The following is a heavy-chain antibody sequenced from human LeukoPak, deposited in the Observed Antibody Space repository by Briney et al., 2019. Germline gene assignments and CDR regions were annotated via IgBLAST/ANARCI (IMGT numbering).Heavy chain of an antibody. Sequence: HGASVKVSCKASGYTFTSYDINWVRQATGQGPEWMGWMNPNSGNTGYAQKFQGRVTMTRNTSISTAYMELSSLRSEDTAVYYCARQDRGYSYGPNWFDPWGQGTLVTVSS. CDR1: GYTFTSYD. CDR3: ARQDRGYSYGPNWFDP. V-gene: IGHV1-8*01. CDR2: MNPNSGNT. J-gene: IGHJ5*02. D-gene: IGHD5-18*01.